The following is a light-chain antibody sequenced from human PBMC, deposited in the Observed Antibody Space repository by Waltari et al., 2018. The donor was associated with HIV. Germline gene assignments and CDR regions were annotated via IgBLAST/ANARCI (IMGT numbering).Light chain of an antibody. J-gene: IGLJ1*01. V-gene: IGLV2-14*01. CDR3: SSYTTGSTLVV. CDR1: SSDVGGYHY. Sequence: QSALTQPASVSGSPGQSITISCTGTSSDVGGYHYVSWYQQFPAKAPKLMISEGSNRPSGVSERLPGSKSGHTAALTISGRRAEDEADYYCSSYTTGSTLVVFGTGTKVIVL. CDR2: EGS.